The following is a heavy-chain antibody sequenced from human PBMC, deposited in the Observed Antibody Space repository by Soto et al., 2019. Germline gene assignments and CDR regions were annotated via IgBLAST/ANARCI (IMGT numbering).Heavy chain of an antibody. CDR2: ISGSGGST. J-gene: IGHJ6*03. CDR3: ASKWLPPSEYYYYHMDV. D-gene: IGHD3-22*01. Sequence: GGSLRLSCAASGFTFSSYAMSWVRQAPGKGLEWVSAISGSGGSTYYADSVKGRFTISRDNSKNTLYLQMNSLRAEDTAVYYCASKWLPPSEYYYYHMDVWGKGTTVTVSS. CDR1: GFTFSSYA. V-gene: IGHV3-23*01.